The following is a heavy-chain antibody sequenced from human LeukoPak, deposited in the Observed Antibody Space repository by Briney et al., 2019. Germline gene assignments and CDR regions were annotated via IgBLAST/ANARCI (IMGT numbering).Heavy chain of an antibody. D-gene: IGHD2-2*01. CDR3: AREFGYCSSTSCYFTRYYYYGMDV. Sequence: GGSLRLSCAASGFTFSSYSMNWVRQAPGKGLEWVSSISSSSSYIYYADSVKGRFTISRDNAKNSLYLQMNSLRAEDTAVYYCAREFGYCSSTSCYFTRYYYYGMDVWGQGTTVTVSS. J-gene: IGHJ6*02. CDR2: ISSSSSYI. CDR1: GFTFSSYS. V-gene: IGHV3-21*01.